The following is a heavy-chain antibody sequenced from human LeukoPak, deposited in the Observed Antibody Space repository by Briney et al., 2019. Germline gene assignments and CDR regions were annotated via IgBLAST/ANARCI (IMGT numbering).Heavy chain of an antibody. J-gene: IGHJ4*02. CDR2: INSDGSEG. CDR3: AREEYSSSSEVDY. Sequence: GGSLRLSCAVSGFTFSGFWMSWSRQAPGKGLEWVASINSDGSEGYYADVVKGRFTISRDNAKNSLYLQINSLRAEDTAVYYCAREEYSSSSEVDYWGQGTLVTVPS. CDR1: GFTFSGFW. V-gene: IGHV3-7*03. D-gene: IGHD6-6*01.